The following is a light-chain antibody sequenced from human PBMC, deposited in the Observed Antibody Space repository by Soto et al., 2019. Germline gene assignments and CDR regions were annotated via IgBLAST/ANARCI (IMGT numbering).Light chain of an antibody. CDR3: QQYLEWPLT. Sequence: EIVMTQSPATLSMSPGEGATLSCRASQSVSRKLAWYQQKPGQAPRLLIFGVSTRATGIPVRFSGSGSGTEFTLTISSLQSEDFAVYYCQQYLEWPLTFGGGTKVEI. V-gene: IGKV3-15*01. CDR2: GVS. J-gene: IGKJ4*01. CDR1: QSVSRK.